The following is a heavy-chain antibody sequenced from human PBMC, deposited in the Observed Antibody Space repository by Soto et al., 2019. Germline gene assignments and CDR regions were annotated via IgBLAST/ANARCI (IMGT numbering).Heavy chain of an antibody. J-gene: IGHJ5*02. CDR2: ITSDGKSK. CDR3: ARESGDWPLNWFDP. D-gene: IGHD2-21*02. CDR1: GFNFSNHW. V-gene: IGHV3-74*01. Sequence: GGSLRLSCAASGFNFSNHWMHWVRQRPAEGLVWVSRITSDGKSKAYAESVKGRFAISRDNAKDTLYLQMNGLTAEDTAVYYCARESGDWPLNWFDPWGQGTLVPVYS.